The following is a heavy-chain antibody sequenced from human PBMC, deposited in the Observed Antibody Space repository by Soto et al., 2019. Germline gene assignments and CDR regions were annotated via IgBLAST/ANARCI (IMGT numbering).Heavy chain of an antibody. Sequence: QVQLVESGGGVVQPGRSLRLSCAASGFTFSSYGMHWVRQAPGKGLEWVAVISYDGSNKYYADSVKGRFTISRDNSKNTLYLQRNSLRAEDPAVYYCAKTTMGRGVITVYYYGMDVLGQGTTVTVSS. CDR2: ISYDGSNK. J-gene: IGHJ6*02. CDR1: GFTFSSYG. CDR3: AKTTMGRGVITVYYYGMDV. V-gene: IGHV3-30*18. D-gene: IGHD3-10*01.